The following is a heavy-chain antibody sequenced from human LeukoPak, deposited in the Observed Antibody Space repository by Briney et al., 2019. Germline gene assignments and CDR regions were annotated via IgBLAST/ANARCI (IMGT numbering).Heavy chain of an antibody. V-gene: IGHV3-30*02. CDR1: GFTFSSYG. CDR3: ARGDSMIAVVKGFDS. D-gene: IGHD3-22*01. Sequence: GGSLRLSCAASGFTFSSYGMHWVRQAPGKGLEWVAFIRYDGSNKYYADSVKGRFTISRDNSKNTLYLQMGSLRAEDMAMYYCARGDSMIAVVKGFDSWGQGTLVTVSS. J-gene: IGHJ4*02. CDR2: IRYDGSNK.